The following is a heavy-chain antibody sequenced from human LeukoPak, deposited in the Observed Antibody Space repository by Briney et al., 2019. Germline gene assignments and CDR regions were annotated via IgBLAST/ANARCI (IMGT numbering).Heavy chain of an antibody. CDR3: ARDSVAAAGHPSFGLFDS. D-gene: IGHD6-13*01. CDR2: INPNSGGT. Sequence: ASVKVSCKASGYTFTGYFMHWVRQAPGQGLEWMGWINPNSGGTNYAQKFQGSVTMTRDTSISTAYMELSRLRSEDTAVYYCARDSVAAAGHPSFGLFDSWGQGTLVTVSS. V-gene: IGHV1-2*02. CDR1: GYTFTGYF. J-gene: IGHJ4*02.